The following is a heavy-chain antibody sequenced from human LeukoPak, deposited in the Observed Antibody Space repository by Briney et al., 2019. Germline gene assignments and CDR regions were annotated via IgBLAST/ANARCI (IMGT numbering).Heavy chain of an antibody. D-gene: IGHD6-13*01. Sequence: ASVKVSCKASGYTFTGYYIHCVRQAPGQGLEWMGWINPYSGGTNSAQKFQGRVTMTRGTSISTAYMELSSLRSDDTAVYYCARKQAAADYYYATDVWGQGTTVTVSS. CDR3: ARKQAAADYYYATDV. CDR1: GYTFTGYY. V-gene: IGHV1-2*02. J-gene: IGHJ6*02. CDR2: INPYSGGT.